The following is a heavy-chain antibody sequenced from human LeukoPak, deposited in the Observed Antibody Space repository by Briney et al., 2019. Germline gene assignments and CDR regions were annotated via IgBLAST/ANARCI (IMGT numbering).Heavy chain of an antibody. Sequence: PGGSLRLSCAASGFTFSSYAMSWVRQAPGKGLEWVSAISGSGGSTYYADSVKGRFTISRDNSKNTLYLQMNSLRAEDTAVYYCAKAPSSWYKTEYFQHWGQSTLVTVSS. CDR3: AKAPSSWYKTEYFQH. V-gene: IGHV3-23*01. CDR2: ISGSGGST. J-gene: IGHJ1*01. D-gene: IGHD6-13*01. CDR1: GFTFSSYA.